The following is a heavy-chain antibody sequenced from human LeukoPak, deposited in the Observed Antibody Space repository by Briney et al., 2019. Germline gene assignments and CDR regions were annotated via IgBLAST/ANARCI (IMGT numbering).Heavy chain of an antibody. CDR3: VSGSTFGELFSY. J-gene: IGHJ4*02. CDR2: IYYSGST. Sequence: SETLSLTCTVSGGSISSSSYYWGWIRQPPGKGLEWIGSIYYSGSTYYNPSLKSRVTISVDTSKNQFSLKLSSVTAADTAVYYCVSGSTFGELFSYWGQGTLVTVSS. D-gene: IGHD3-10*02. CDR1: GGSISSSSYY. V-gene: IGHV4-39*07.